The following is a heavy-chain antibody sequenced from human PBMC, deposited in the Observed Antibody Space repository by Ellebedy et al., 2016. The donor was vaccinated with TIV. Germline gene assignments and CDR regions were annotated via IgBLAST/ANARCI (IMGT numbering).Heavy chain of an antibody. CDR2: ISYDGSKK. J-gene: IGHJ6*02. Sequence: GESLKISXAASGFTFSSYGLHWVRQAPGKGLEWLALISYDGSKKFYADSVKGRFIISRDNSKNTVYLEMNSLRGEDTVVFYCAKDRTLEGAFYYYGMDVWGQGTTVTVSS. CDR1: GFTFSSYG. D-gene: IGHD3-10*01. V-gene: IGHV3-30*18. CDR3: AKDRTLEGAFYYYGMDV.